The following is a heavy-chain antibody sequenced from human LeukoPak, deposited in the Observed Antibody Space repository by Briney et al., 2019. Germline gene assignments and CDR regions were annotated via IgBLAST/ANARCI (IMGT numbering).Heavy chain of an antibody. Sequence: ASVTVSCKASGYTFTSYGISWVRQAPGQGLEWMGWISAYNGNTNYAQKLQGRVTMTTDTSTSTAYMELSRLRSDDTAVYYCARDLTGYSGYEYYFDYWGQGTLVTVSS. V-gene: IGHV1-18*01. D-gene: IGHD5-12*01. J-gene: IGHJ4*02. CDR1: GYTFTSYG. CDR3: ARDLTGYSGYEYYFDY. CDR2: ISAYNGNT.